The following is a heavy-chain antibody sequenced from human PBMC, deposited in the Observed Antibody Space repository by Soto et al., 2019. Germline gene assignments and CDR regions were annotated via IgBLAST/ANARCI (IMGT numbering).Heavy chain of an antibody. D-gene: IGHD6-13*01. CDR2: IYYSGST. CDR3: ARDAAAAGYYYYYYMDV. J-gene: IGHJ6*03. CDR1: GGSISSYY. Sequence: SETLSLTCTVSGGSISSYYWSWIRQPPGKGLEWIGYIYYSGSTNYNPSLKSRVTISVDTSKNQFSLKLSSVTAADTAVYYCARDAAAAGYYYYYYMDVWGKGTTVTVSS. V-gene: IGHV4-59*01.